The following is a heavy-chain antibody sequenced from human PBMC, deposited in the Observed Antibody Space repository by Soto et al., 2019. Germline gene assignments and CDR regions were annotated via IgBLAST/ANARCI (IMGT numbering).Heavy chain of an antibody. J-gene: IGHJ4*02. CDR3: ARNQAGQLLYGGYFDY. CDR2: IYYSGST. D-gene: IGHD2-2*02. CDR1: GGSISSGGYY. V-gene: IGHV4-31*03. Sequence: TLSLTCTVSGGSISSGGYYWSWIRQHPGKGLEWIGYIYYSGSTYYNPSLKSRVTISVDTSKNQFSLKLSSVTAADTAVYYCARNQAGQLLYGGYFDYWGQGTLVTVSS.